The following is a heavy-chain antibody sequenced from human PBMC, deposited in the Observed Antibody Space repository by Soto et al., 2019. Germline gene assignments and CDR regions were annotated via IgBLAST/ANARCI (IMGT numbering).Heavy chain of an antibody. CDR1: GYTFTSYG. D-gene: IGHD1-7*01. J-gene: IGHJ6*03. V-gene: IGHV1-18*01. CDR2: ISAYNGNT. CDR3: ARLGGITGTRVGYYYYYYMDV. Sequence: QVQLVQSGAEVKKPGASVKVSCKASGYTFTSYGITWVRQAPGQGLEWMGWISAYNGNTNYAQKLQGRVTMTTDTTTSTAYMELRSLRSDDTAVYYCARLGGITGTRVGYYYYYYMDVWGKGTTVTVSS.